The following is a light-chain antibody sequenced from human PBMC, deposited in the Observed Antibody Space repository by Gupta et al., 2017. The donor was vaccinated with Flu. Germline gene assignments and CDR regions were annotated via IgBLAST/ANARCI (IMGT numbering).Light chain of an antibody. CDR1: NSDVGASKY. Sequence: SALTQPHSVSGSPGQSVAISCTGTNSDVGASKYVAWYQQYSGKAPRLIIYDVDGRPSGVPDRFSGSKSGNTASLTISGLQPEEEANYHCSSNAGGYSRVFGGGTKLTVL. V-gene: IGLV2-11*01. J-gene: IGLJ3*02. CDR3: SSNAGGYSRV. CDR2: DVD.